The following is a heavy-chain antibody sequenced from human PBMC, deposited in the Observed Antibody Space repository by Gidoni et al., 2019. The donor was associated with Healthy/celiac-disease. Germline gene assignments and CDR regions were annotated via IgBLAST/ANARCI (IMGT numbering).Heavy chain of an antibody. V-gene: IGHV4-39*01. CDR1: GGSISSSSYY. D-gene: IGHD5-12*01. CDR2: IYYSGST. J-gene: IGHJ5*02. CDR3: ARHPYSGYDSPYNWFDP. Sequence: QLQLQESGPGLVKPSETLSLTRTVSGGSISSSSYYWGWIRQPPGKGLEWIGSIYYSGSTYYNPSLKSRVTISVDTSKNQFSLKLSSVTAADTAVYYCARHPYSGYDSPYNWFDPWGQGTLVTVSS.